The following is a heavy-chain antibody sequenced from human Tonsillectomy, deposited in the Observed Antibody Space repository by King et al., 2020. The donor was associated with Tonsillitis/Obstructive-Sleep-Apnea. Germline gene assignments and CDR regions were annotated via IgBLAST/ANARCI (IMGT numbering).Heavy chain of an antibody. D-gene: IGHD4-17*01. Sequence: VQLVESGGGVVQPGRSLRLSCAASGFTFGSYAMHWVRQAPGKGLEWVAVILYDGSNKYYADSVKGRFTISRDNSKNTVYLQMNSLRAEDTAVYYCAKDLGDGDSPFFYYGMDVWGQGTTVTVSS. V-gene: IGHV3-30*18. CDR2: ILYDGSNK. CDR1: GFTFGSYA. J-gene: IGHJ6*02. CDR3: AKDLGDGDSPFFYYGMDV.